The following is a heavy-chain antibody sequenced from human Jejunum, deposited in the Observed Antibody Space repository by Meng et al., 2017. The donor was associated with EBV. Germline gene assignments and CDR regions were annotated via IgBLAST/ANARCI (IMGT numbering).Heavy chain of an antibody. J-gene: IGHJ2*01. Sequence: QGDLVPSGAEVKTPGASVKVSCKASSNTFAGYYMHWVRQAPGQGLEWMGRINPNSGGANYAQKFQGRVTMTRDTSISTAYMELSRLRSDDTAVYYCAREGLVGDLRYFDLWGRGTLVTVSS. D-gene: IGHD3-16*01. V-gene: IGHV1-2*06. CDR3: AREGLVGDLRYFDL. CDR1: SNTFAGYY. CDR2: INPNSGGA.